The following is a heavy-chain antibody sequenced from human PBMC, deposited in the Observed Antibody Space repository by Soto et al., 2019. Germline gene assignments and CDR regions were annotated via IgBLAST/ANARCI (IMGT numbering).Heavy chain of an antibody. D-gene: IGHD6-6*01. J-gene: IGHJ4*02. CDR2: ISAYNGNT. V-gene: IGHV1-18*01. CDR3: ARAPTSSWSHDY. Sequence: QVQLVQSGAEVKKPGASVKVSCKASGYTFTNYGISWVRQAPGQGLEWVGCISAYNGNTHYAQKLQGRVTMTTDTSTSTAYMDLRSLRSDDTAVYYCARAPTSSWSHDYWGQGTLVTVSS. CDR1: GYTFTNYG.